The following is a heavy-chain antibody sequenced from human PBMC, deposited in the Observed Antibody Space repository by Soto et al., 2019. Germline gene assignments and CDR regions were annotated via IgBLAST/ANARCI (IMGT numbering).Heavy chain of an antibody. D-gene: IGHD5-12*01. CDR2: IYYMGNT. Sequence: QVQLQESGPGLVKPSETLSLTCSVSGGSFSHTHWWSWVRQPPGKGLEWIGEIYYMGNTNYNPSLKSRVTISLDKSKNQFSLNLSSVTAADTAVYYCVRDRDVVEISTPGGVNYLDPWGQGTLVSVSS. CDR3: VRDRDVVEISTPGGVNYLDP. CDR1: GGSFSHTHW. V-gene: IGHV4-4*02. J-gene: IGHJ5*02.